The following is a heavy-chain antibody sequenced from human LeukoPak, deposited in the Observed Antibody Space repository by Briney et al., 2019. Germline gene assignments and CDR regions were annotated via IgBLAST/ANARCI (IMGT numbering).Heavy chain of an antibody. CDR3: ARGGKYYYDSSGYYQSLVYYYYMDV. CDR2: ISSSSSYI. CDR1: GFTFSSYS. D-gene: IGHD3-22*01. V-gene: IGHV3-21*01. J-gene: IGHJ6*03. Sequence: GGSLRLSCAASGFTFSSYSMNWFRQAPGKGLEWVSSISSSSSYIYYADSVKGRFTISRDNAKNSLYLQMNSLRAEDTAVYYCARGGKYYYDSSGYYQSLVYYYYMDVWGKGITVTVSS.